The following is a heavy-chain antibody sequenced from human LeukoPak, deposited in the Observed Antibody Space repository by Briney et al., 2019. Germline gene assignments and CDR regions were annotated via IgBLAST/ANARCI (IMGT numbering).Heavy chain of an antibody. D-gene: IGHD5-12*01. V-gene: IGHV1-69*05. CDR1: GGTFSSYA. CDR2: IIPIFGTA. CDR3: ARLAPYSGYVPDDY. Sequence: GASVKVSCKASGGTFSSYAISWVRQAPGQGLEWMGGIIPIFGTANYAQKFQGRVTMTRDTSTSTVYMELSSLRSEDTAVYYCARLAPYSGYVPDDYWGQGTLVTVSS. J-gene: IGHJ4*02.